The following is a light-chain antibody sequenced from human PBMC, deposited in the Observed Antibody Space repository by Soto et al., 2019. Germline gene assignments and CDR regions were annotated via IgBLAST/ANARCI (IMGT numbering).Light chain of an antibody. CDR1: QSINSN. Sequence: EIVMTQSPATLSVSPGERATLSCRASQSINSNLVWYQQKPGQAPRLRIYGSSTSATGIPARFSGSGSGTEFTLTISSLQSEDFAVYYCQQYSSSQYTFGQGTKLEIK. J-gene: IGKJ2*01. CDR3: QQYSSSQYT. V-gene: IGKV3-15*01. CDR2: GSS.